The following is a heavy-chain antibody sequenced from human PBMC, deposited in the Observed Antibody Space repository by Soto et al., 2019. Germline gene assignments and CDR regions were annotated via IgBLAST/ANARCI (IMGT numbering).Heavy chain of an antibody. CDR1: GFTFSNAW. CDR2: IKSKTDGGTT. Sequence: GGSLRLSCAASGFTFSNAWMSWVRQAPGKGLEWVGRIKSKTDGGTTDYAAPVKGRFTISRDDSKNTLYLQMKNLKTEDTAVYYCTTGYDFWSGYYGYYYYYYMDVWGKGTTVTVSS. CDR3: TTGYDFWSGYYGYYYYYYMDV. J-gene: IGHJ6*03. V-gene: IGHV3-15*01. D-gene: IGHD3-3*01.